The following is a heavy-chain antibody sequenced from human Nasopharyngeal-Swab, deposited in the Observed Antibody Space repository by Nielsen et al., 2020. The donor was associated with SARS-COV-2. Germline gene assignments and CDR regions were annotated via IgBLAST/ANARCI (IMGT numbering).Heavy chain of an antibody. CDR2: IYWDDDK. Sequence: WIRQPPGKALEWLALIYWDDDKRYSPSLKSRLTIPKDTSTNQVVLTMTNMDPVDTATYYCARNDYGDRDFDYWGQGTLVTVSS. J-gene: IGHJ4*02. V-gene: IGHV2-5*02. D-gene: IGHD4-17*01. CDR3: ARNDYGDRDFDY.